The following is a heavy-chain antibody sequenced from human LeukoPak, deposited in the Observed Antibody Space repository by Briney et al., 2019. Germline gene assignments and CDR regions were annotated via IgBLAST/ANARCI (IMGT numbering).Heavy chain of an antibody. J-gene: IGHJ3*02. D-gene: IGHD4-11*01. Sequence: SQTLSPTSTLAGGSTSSYYWRWVRPPPEKGLEWNGSIFYSGTTNYIPSLKSRVTISVDTSKNQFSLKLSSVTAADTAVYYCARESGGAPLQSFAFDIWGQGTMVTVSS. CDR1: GGSTSSYY. CDR2: IFYSGTT. CDR3: ARESGGAPLQSFAFDI. V-gene: IGHV4-59*01.